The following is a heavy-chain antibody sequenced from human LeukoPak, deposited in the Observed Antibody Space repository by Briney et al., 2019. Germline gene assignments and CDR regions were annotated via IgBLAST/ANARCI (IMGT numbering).Heavy chain of an antibody. CDR1: GGSFSGYY. V-gene: IGHV4-59*10. CDR3: ARAAGRGSTSGLDFDY. J-gene: IGHJ4*02. CDR2: IYTSGST. D-gene: IGHD2-2*01. Sequence: SETLSLTCAVYGGSFSGYYWSWIRQPAGKGLEWIGRIYTSGSTNYNPSLKSRVTMSVDTSKNQFSLKLRSVTAADTAVYYCARAAGRGSTSGLDFDYWGQGTLVTVSS.